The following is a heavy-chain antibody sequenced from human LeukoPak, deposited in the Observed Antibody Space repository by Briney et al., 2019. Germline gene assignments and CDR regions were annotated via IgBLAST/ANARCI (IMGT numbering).Heavy chain of an antibody. D-gene: IGHD4-17*01. CDR3: AKGHDYGDSSLDY. V-gene: IGHV3-30*02. CDR1: GFTFSSYG. Sequence: GGSLRLSCAASGFTFSSYGLHWVRQAPGKELEWVTFIRYDGSNQYYADSVKGRFAISRDNSKNTLFLQMNSLRAEDTAVYYCAKGHDYGDSSLDYWGQGTLVTVSS. J-gene: IGHJ4*02. CDR2: IRYDGSNQ.